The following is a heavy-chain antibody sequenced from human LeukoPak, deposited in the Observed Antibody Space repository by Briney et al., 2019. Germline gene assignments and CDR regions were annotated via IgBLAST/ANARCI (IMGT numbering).Heavy chain of an antibody. Sequence: GGSLRLSCAASGFTFSSYGMHWVRQAPGKGLEWVAVIWYDGSNKYYADSVKGRFTISRDSSKNTLYLQMNSLRAEDTAVYYCARAQMTTVTTVDYWGQGTLVTVPS. V-gene: IGHV3-33*01. D-gene: IGHD4-17*01. CDR1: GFTFSSYG. J-gene: IGHJ4*02. CDR2: IWYDGSNK. CDR3: ARAQMTTVTTVDY.